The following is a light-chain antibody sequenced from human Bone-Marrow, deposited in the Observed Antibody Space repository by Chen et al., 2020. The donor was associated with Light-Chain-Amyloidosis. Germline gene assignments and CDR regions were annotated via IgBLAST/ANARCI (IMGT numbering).Light chain of an antibody. J-gene: IGLJ2*01. CDR3: QSADSSGTYEVI. CDR1: DLPTKY. Sequence: SYELPQPPSVSFSPGQTARITCSGDDLPTKYAYWYQKKPGQAPVLVIHRDTERPSGISERFSGSSSGTTATLTISGVQAEDEADYHCQSADSSGTYEVIFGGGTKLTVL. CDR2: RDT. V-gene: IGLV3-25*03.